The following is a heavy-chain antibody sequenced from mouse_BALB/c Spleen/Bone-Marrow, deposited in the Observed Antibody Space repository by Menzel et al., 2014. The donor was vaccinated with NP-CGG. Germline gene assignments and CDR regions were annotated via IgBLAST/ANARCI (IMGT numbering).Heavy chain of an antibody. CDR2: IYPGDGST. J-gene: IGHJ3*01. Sequence: QVQLKESGPELVKPGALVKISCKASGYTFTSYDINWVKQRPGQGLEWIGWIYPGDGSTKYNEKFKGKATLTADKSSSTAYMQLSSLTSENSAVYFCAGSGDSSGYGFAYWGQGTLVTVSA. CDR3: AGSGDSSGYGFAY. CDR1: GYTFTSYD. V-gene: IGHV1S56*01. D-gene: IGHD3-2*01.